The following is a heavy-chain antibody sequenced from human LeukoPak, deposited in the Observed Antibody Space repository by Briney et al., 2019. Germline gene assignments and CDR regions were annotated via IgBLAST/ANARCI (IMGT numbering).Heavy chain of an antibody. Sequence: PSETLSLTCTVSGGSISSYYWSWIRQPPGKGLEWIGYIYYSGSTNYNPSLKSRVTISVDTSKNQFSLKLSFVTAADTAVYYCARPGLGFDAFDIWGQGTMVTVSS. CDR2: IYYSGST. V-gene: IGHV4-59*01. J-gene: IGHJ3*02. D-gene: IGHD2-15*01. CDR1: GGSISSYY. CDR3: ARPGLGFDAFDI.